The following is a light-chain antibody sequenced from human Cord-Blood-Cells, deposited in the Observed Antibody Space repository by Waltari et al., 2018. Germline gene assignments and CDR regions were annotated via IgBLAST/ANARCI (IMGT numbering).Light chain of an antibody. CDR3: KESYSTLYS. CDR1: QSISSY. CDR2: DAS. V-gene: IGKV1-39*01. J-gene: IGKJ2*03. Sequence: DIQMTQSPSSLSASVGDRVTITCRASQSISSYLNWYQQKPGKAPKLLIYDASSLQSGVPSRFSGSGSGTDFTLTISSLQPEYFATYYCKESYSTLYSFGQGTKLEIE.